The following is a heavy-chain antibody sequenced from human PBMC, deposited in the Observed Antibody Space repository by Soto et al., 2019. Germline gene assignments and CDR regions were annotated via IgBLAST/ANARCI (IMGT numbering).Heavy chain of an antibody. V-gene: IGHV3-23*01. CDR3: AKDSSITIFDYYGMDV. CDR1: GFTFSSYA. J-gene: IGHJ6*02. D-gene: IGHD3-3*01. Sequence: GESLKISCAASGFTFSSYAMSWVRQAPGKGLEWVSAISGSGGSTYYADSVKGRFTISRDNSKNTLYLQMNSLRAEDTAVYYCAKDSSITIFDYYGMDVWGQGTTVTVSS. CDR2: ISGSGGST.